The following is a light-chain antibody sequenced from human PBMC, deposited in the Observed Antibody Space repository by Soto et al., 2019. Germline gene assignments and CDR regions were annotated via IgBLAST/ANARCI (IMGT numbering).Light chain of an antibody. CDR1: SSDIGAYTY. Sequence: QSVLTQPASLSGSPGQSITISCTGTSSDIGAYTYVSWYQQHPGKAPKLMIYEVNNRPSGVSNRFSGSKSGNTASLTISGLQAEDEADYYCSSYTSSSTLYVFGTGTKVTVL. CDR3: SSYTSSSTLYV. CDR2: EVN. J-gene: IGLJ1*01. V-gene: IGLV2-14*01.